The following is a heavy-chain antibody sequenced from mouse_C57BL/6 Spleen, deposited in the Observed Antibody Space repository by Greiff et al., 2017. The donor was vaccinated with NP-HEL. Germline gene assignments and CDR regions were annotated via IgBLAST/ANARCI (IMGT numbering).Heavy chain of an antibody. V-gene: IGHV14-2*01. Sequence: VHVKQSGAELVKPGASVKLSCTASGFNIKDYYMHWVKQRTEKGLEWIGRIDPEDGETKYAPKFQGKATITADKSSNTAYLQLSSLTSEDTAVYYCASDYYGSSLYAMDDWGQRTSVTVSS. CDR1: GFNIKDYY. D-gene: IGHD1-1*01. CDR3: ASDYYGSSLYAMDD. J-gene: IGHJ4*01. CDR2: IDPEDGET.